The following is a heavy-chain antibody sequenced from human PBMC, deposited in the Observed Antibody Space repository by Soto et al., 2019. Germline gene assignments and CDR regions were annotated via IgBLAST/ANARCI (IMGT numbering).Heavy chain of an antibody. J-gene: IGHJ4*02. CDR3: ARDFQGGGYDYFDY. CDR2: INPRTGGT. Sequence: QVQLVQSGAEVKKPGASVKVSCKASGYAFTGYYVHWVRQAPGQGLEWMGWINPRTGGTDTAQKFHGWVTMTRDTSVSTVYMELNRLRSDDTAVYYCARDFQGGGYDYFDYWGQGTLVTVSS. CDR1: GYAFTGYY. D-gene: IGHD5-12*01. V-gene: IGHV1-2*04.